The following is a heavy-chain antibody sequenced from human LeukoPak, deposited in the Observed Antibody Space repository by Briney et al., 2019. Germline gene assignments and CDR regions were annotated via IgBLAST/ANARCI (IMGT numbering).Heavy chain of an antibody. V-gene: IGHV1-69*13. J-gene: IGHJ2*01. CDR3: AKYPNPSRCLGNYYGSGSYSPVLAGCWYFDL. D-gene: IGHD3-10*01. CDR2: IIPIFGTA. Sequence: SVKVSCKASGGTFSSYAISWVRQAPGQGLEWMGGIIPIFGTANYAQKFQGRVTITADESTSTAYMELSSLRSEDTAVYYCAKYPNPSRCLGNYYGSGSYSPVLAGCWYFDLWGRGTLVTVSS. CDR1: GGTFSSYA.